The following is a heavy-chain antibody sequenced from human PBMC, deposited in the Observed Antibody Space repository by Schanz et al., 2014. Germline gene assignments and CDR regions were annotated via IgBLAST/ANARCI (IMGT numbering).Heavy chain of an antibody. CDR1: GFTFTNYA. Sequence: DVQLLESGGGLVQPGGSLRLSCAASGFTFTNYAMTWVRQAPGKGLEWVSAINTGVNTYYADSVKGRFTISRDNSKNTLYLQMNSLRAEDTAVYYCAKDRSWDYDSSGYFDYWGQGTLVTVSS. CDR2: INTGVNT. J-gene: IGHJ4*02. CDR3: AKDRSWDYDSSGYFDY. V-gene: IGHV3-23*01. D-gene: IGHD3-22*01.